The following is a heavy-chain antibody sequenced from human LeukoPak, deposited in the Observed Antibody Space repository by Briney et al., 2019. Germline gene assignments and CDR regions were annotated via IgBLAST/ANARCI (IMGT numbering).Heavy chain of an antibody. D-gene: IGHD2-2*01. CDR1: GYSFSGYY. V-gene: IGHV1-2*02. Sequence: ASVKVSCKASGYSFSGYYTHWVRQAPGQELEWMGWINPDTGGATYSQKFQGRVSMTRDASISTAFMELHGLRSDDTAVYFCATDRGDHRVVVPAALDFWGRGTLVAVSS. CDR2: INPDTGGA. CDR3: ATDRGDHRVVVPAALDF. J-gene: IGHJ4*02.